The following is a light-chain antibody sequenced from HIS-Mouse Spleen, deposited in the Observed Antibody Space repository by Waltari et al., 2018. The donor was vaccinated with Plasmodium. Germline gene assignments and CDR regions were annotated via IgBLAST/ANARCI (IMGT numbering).Light chain of an antibody. CDR2: EDS. Sequence: SYELTQPPSVSVSPGQTARITCSGDALPKKYAYWYQQKSGQAPVLVIYEDSKRPSGIPEKFSGFRLGTMATMTISGAQVEDEADYYWYSTDSSGNHRVFGGGTKLTVL. CDR3: YSTDSSGNHRV. CDR1: ALPKKY. V-gene: IGLV3-10*01. J-gene: IGLJ3*02.